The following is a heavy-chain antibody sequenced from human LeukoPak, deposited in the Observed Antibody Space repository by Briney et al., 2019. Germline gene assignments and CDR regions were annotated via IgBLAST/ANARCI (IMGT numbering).Heavy chain of an antibody. Sequence: SETLSLTCTVSGGSISSYHWSWIRQPPGKGLEWIGYIYYSGSTNYNPSLKSRVTMSVDTSKNQFSLKLSSVTAADTAVYYCARHGGEYTAMVHFDYWGQGTLVTVSS. V-gene: IGHV4-59*08. CDR1: GGSISSYH. CDR2: IYYSGST. J-gene: IGHJ4*02. D-gene: IGHD5-18*01. CDR3: ARHGGEYTAMVHFDY.